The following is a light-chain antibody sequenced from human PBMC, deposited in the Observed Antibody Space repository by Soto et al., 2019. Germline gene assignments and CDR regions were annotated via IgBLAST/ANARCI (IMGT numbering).Light chain of an antibody. Sequence: QSVLTQPASVSGSPGQSITISCTGTSSDVGGYNYVSWYQQYPGKAPKLMIYDVTNRPSGVSNRFSGSKSGNTASLTISGLQDEDEADYYCSSCASSSPWVFGGGTKVTVL. V-gene: IGLV2-14*01. CDR2: DVT. CDR3: SSCASSSPWV. J-gene: IGLJ2*01. CDR1: SSDVGGYNY.